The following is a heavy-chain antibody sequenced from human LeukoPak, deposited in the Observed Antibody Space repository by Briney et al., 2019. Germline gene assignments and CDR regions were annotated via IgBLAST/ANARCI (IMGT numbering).Heavy chain of an antibody. D-gene: IGHD3-22*01. CDR3: ARGDYYDSSDGSNAFDI. CDR2: IYYSGST. V-gene: IGHV4-30-4*08. J-gene: IGHJ3*02. Sequence: SETLPLTCTVSGVSISNTGYYWGWVRQPPGKGLEWIGYIYYSGSTYYNPSLKSRVTISVDTSKNQFSLKLSSVTAADTAVYYCARGDYYDSSDGSNAFDIWGQGTMVTVSS. CDR1: GVSISNTGYY.